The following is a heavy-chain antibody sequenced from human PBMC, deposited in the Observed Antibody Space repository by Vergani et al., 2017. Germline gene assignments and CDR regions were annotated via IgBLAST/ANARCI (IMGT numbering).Heavy chain of an antibody. CDR2: ISGSGGNT. CDR3: AKSGFVGAFET. CDR1: GFTFSSYA. V-gene: IGHV3-23*01. J-gene: IGHJ3*02. D-gene: IGHD6-6*01. Sequence: EVQLLESGGNLIQPGGSLRLSCGASGFTFSSYAMTWVRLAPGKGLQWVSAISGSGGNTFYTDSVKGRFTISRDNAKNSLHLHMSSLRVEDTAVYFCAKSGFVGAFETWGQGTMVTVSS.